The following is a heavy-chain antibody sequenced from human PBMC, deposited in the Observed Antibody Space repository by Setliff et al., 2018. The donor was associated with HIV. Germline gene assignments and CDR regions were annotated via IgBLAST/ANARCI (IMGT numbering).Heavy chain of an antibody. V-gene: IGHV4-34*01. CDR2: INHSGSS. D-gene: IGHD4-17*01. CDR3: ARVGTTATTRETYKWFDP. Sequence: PSETLSLTCAFYGGPLSAHHWGWIRQSPGKGLEWIGEINHSGSSKYNPSLKSRVTMSVDTSKNQFSLKLSSVTAADSAVYYCARVGTTATTRETYKWFDPWGQGTLVTVSS. J-gene: IGHJ5*02. CDR1: GGPLSAHH.